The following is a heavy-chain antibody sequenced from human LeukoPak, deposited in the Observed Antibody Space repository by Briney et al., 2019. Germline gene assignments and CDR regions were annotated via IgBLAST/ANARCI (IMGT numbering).Heavy chain of an antibody. CDR2: INSDGSST. Sequence: GVSLRPSCAASGFTFSSYWMHWVRQAPGKGLVWVSRINSDGSSTSYADSVKGRFTISRDNAKNTLYLQMNSLRAEDTAVYYCARRLAYCGGDCYSFAFDIWGQGTMVTVSS. CDR3: ARRLAYCGGDCYSFAFDI. J-gene: IGHJ3*02. CDR1: GFTFSSYW. D-gene: IGHD2-21*02. V-gene: IGHV3-74*01.